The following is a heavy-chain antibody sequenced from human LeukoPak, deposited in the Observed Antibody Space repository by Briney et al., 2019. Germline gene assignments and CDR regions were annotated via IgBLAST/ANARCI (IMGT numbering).Heavy chain of an antibody. V-gene: IGHV3-21*06. J-gene: IGHJ6*02. CDR2: ITTSGTYI. CDR1: GFTFTRFN. D-gene: IGHD3-22*01. Sequence: GGSLRLSCAASGFTFTRFNMNWVRQAPGKGLELVSSITTSGTYIYYADSVKGRFTISRDNAKNSLYLQMNSLRAEDTAVYYCARPFYYDNNGGEGMDVWGQGTTVTASS. CDR3: ARPFYYDNNGGEGMDV.